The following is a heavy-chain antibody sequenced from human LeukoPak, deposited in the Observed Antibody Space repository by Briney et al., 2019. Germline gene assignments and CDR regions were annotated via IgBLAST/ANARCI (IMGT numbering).Heavy chain of an antibody. V-gene: IGHV4-34*01. CDR3: ARPRIAAIFFFDY. CDR2: INHSGST. J-gene: IGHJ4*02. CDR1: GGSFSGYY. Sequence: SETLSLTCAVYGGSFSGYYWSWIRQPPGKGLEWIGEINHSGSTNYNPSLKSRVTISVDTSKNRFSLKLSSVTAADTAVYYCARPRIAAIFFFDYWGQGTLVTVSS. D-gene: IGHD6-6*01.